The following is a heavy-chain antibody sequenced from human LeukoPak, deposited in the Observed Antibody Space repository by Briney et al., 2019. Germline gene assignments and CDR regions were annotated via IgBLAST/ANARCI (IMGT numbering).Heavy chain of an antibody. V-gene: IGHV4-31*03. CDR3: AKGYSSGTGYNWFDP. CDR2: IYYSGTT. D-gene: IGHD5-18*01. J-gene: IGHJ5*02. Sequence: SQTLSLTCTVSGGSISSGGYYWSWIRQHPGKGLEWIGYIYYSGTTYYNPSLKSRVTISVDTSKNQFSLKLSSVAAADTAVYYCAKGYSSGTGYNWFDPWGQGTLVTVSS. CDR1: GGSISSGGYY.